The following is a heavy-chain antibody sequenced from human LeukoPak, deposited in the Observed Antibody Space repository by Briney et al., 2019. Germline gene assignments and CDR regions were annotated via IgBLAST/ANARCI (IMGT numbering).Heavy chain of an antibody. CDR2: ISSSSSYI. V-gene: IGHV3-21*01. Sequence: GRSLRLSCAASGFTFSSYSMNWVRQAPGKGLEWVSSISSSSSYIYYADSVKGRFTISRDNAKNSLYLQMNSLRAEDTAVYYCARDAPSADAFDIWAKGQWSPSLQ. CDR1: GFTFSSYS. CDR3: ARDAPSADAFDI. J-gene: IGHJ3*02.